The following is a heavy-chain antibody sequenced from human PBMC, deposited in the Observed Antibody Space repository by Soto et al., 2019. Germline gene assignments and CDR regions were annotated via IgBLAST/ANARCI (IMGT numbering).Heavy chain of an antibody. CDR2: IYHSGST. V-gene: IGHV4-30-2*01. D-gene: IGHD2-15*01. J-gene: IGHJ4*02. Sequence: QLQLQESGSGLVKPSQTLSLTCAVSGGSISSGGSSWSWIRQPPGKGLEWIGYIYHSGSTYYNPSLKIRVTILVDRSKNQFSLKLSSVTAADTAVYYCASGEVVALGYWGQGTLVTVSS. CDR3: ASGEVVALGY. CDR1: GGSISSGGSS.